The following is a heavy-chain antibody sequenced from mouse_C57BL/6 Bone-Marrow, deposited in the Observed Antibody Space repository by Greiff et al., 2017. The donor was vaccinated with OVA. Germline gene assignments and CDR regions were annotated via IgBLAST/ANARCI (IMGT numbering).Heavy chain of an antibody. V-gene: IGHV1-69*01. Sequence: VQLQQSGAELVMPGASVKLSCKASGYTFTSYWMHWVKQRPGQGLEWIGEIDPSDSYTNYNQKFKGKSTLTVDKSSSTAYMQRSSLTSEDSAVYYGARGGLRRNFDVWGAGTTVTVSS. CDR3: ARGGLRRNFDV. CDR2: IDPSDSYT. CDR1: GYTFTSYW. D-gene: IGHD2-4*01. J-gene: IGHJ1*01.